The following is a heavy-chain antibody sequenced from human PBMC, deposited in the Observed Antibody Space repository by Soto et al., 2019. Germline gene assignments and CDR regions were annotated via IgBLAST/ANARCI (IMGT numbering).Heavy chain of an antibody. Sequence: EASVKVSCKASGGTFSSYSIHWVLQAPGEGLEWMGGIIPTYGPAKYAQRFQGRVTITADESTTTVYMELTSLTSQDTAVYYCARVTSMVRGVIDNWFDPWGHGTLVTVSS. CDR1: GGTFSSYS. CDR2: IIPTYGPA. J-gene: IGHJ5*02. CDR3: ARVTSMVRGVIDNWFDP. D-gene: IGHD3-10*01. V-gene: IGHV1-69*13.